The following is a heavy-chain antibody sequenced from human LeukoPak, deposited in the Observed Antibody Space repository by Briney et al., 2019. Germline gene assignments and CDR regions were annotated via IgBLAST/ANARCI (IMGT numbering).Heavy chain of an antibody. CDR1: GFTLSNSG. Sequence: GGSLRLSCAASGFTLSNSGMHWIRQAPGKGLEGVAVISYDGRNIYYADSVKGRFTISRDDSKNTLYLQMNSLRAEDTAVYYCAKENDWYYFDYWGQGTLVTVSS. V-gene: IGHV3-30*18. CDR3: AKENDWYYFDY. CDR2: ISYDGRNI. J-gene: IGHJ4*02. D-gene: IGHD3-9*01.